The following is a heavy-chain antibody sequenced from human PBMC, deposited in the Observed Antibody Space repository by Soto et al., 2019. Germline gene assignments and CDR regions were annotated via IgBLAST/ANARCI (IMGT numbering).Heavy chain of an antibody. V-gene: IGHV2-5*02. J-gene: IGHJ3*02. CDR3: AHRRHPYYDSSGFGAFDI. CDR1: GFSLSTTGVG. Sequence: QITLKESGPTLVKPTQTLTLTCIFSGFSLSTTGVGVGWIRQPPGKALEWLGIIYWDDDKRYSPSLKSRLTXXKXXPKNQVVLTMTNMDPVDTATYYCAHRRHPYYDSSGFGAFDIWGQGTMVTVSS. CDR2: IYWDDDK. D-gene: IGHD3-22*01.